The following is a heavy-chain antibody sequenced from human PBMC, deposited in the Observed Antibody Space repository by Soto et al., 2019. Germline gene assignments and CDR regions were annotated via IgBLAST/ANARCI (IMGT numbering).Heavy chain of an antibody. J-gene: IGHJ3*01. CDR1: GGSISSSAYY. V-gene: IGHV4-39*01. Sequence: QMHLLESGPGLVKPSETLSLTCTVSGGSISSSAYYWGWIRQSPGKGLEWIGSVYYTGITDYKSSLESRISISADTSRNKLSLRLNSMTAADTGIYFCARQGRPGYCTGGNCYPTFDVWGQGTRVTVSS. CDR2: VYYTGIT. CDR3: ARQGRPGYCTGGNCYPTFDV. D-gene: IGHD2-8*02.